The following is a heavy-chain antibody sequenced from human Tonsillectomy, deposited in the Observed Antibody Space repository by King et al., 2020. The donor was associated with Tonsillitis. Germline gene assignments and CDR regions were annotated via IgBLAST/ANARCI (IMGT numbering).Heavy chain of an antibody. Sequence: VQLVESGGGVVQPGRSLRLSCAASGFTFSSYGMHWVRQAPGKGLEWVAVIWYDGSNKYYADSVKGRFTISRDNSKNTLYLQMNSRRAEDTAVYYCAGLTYYYGSGSYYEPTNYYMDVWGKGTTVTVSS. V-gene: IGHV3-33*01. D-gene: IGHD3-10*01. CDR3: AGLTYYYGSGSYYEPTNYYMDV. J-gene: IGHJ6*03. CDR1: GFTFSSYG. CDR2: IWYDGSNK.